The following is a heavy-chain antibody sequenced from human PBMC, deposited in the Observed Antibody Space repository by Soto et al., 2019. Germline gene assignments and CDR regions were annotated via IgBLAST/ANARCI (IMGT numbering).Heavy chain of an antibody. CDR2: IFYSGST. CDR3: ARVGSSGWSPDY. CDR1: GGSISGHY. D-gene: IGHD6-19*01. J-gene: IGHJ4*02. Sequence: QVQLQESGPGLVKPSGTLSLTCTVSGGSISGHYWIWIRQSPGKRLEWIRYIFYSGSTNYNPSLKSRVTLSVDTSKNQFSLRLSAVTAADTAVYYCARVGSSGWSPDYWGQGTLVTVSS. V-gene: IGHV4-59*11.